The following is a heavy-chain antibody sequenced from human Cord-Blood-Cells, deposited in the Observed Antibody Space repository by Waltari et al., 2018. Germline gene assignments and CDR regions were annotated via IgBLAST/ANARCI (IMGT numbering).Heavy chain of an antibody. D-gene: IGHD1-26*01. J-gene: IGHJ5*02. V-gene: IGHV4-39*01. CDR1: GGSISSSSYY. CDR2: NYYSGST. CDR3: ARTTAYSNWFDP. Sequence: QLQLQESGPGLVKPSETLSLTCTVPGGSISSSSYYWGWIRQPPGKGLEWIGSNYYSGSTYYNPSLKSRVTISVDTSKNQFSLKLSSVTAADTAVYYCARTTAYSNWFDPWGQGTLVTVSS.